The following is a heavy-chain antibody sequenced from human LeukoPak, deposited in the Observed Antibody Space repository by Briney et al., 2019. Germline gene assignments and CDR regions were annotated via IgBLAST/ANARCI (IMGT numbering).Heavy chain of an antibody. Sequence: GASVKVSCKASGGTFSSYAISWVRQAPGQGLEWMGGIIPIFGTANYAQKFQSRVTITADKSTSTAYMELSSLRSEDTAVYYCARDPVGLWFGEFDYWGQGTLVTVSS. CDR1: GGTFSSYA. V-gene: IGHV1-69*06. CDR2: IIPIFGTA. D-gene: IGHD3-10*01. CDR3: ARDPVGLWFGEFDY. J-gene: IGHJ4*02.